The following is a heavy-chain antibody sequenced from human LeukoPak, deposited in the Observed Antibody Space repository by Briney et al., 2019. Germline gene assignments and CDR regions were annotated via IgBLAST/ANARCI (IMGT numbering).Heavy chain of an antibody. V-gene: IGHV4-30-4*08. D-gene: IGHD3-10*01. CDR1: GGSISSGDYY. CDR3: ARGWTMVRGVPCLDY. CDR2: IYYSGST. J-gene: IGHJ4*02. Sequence: PSETLSLTCTVSGGSISSGDYYWSWIRQPPGKCLEWIGYIYYSGSTYYNPSLKSRVTISVDTSKNQFSLKLSSVTAADTAVYYCARGWTMVRGVPCLDYWGQGTLVTVSS.